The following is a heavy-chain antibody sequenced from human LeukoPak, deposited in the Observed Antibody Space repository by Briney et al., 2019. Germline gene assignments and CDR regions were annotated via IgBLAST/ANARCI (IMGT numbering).Heavy chain of an antibody. V-gene: IGHV3-15*01. J-gene: IGHJ4*02. CDR2: IKSKTDGGTT. D-gene: IGHD5-12*01. CDR3: TRDAGGYSGYEYYFDY. CDR1: GFTFSNAW. Sequence: GGSLRLSCAASGFTFSNAWMSWVRQAPGKGLEWVGRIKSKTDGGTTDYAAPVKGRFTISRDDSKSIAYLQMNSLKTEDTAVYYCTRDAGGYSGYEYYFDYWGQGTLVTVSS.